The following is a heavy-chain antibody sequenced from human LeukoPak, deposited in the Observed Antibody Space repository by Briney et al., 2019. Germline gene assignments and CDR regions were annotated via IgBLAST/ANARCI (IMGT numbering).Heavy chain of an antibody. D-gene: IGHD3-22*01. CDR3: ARDISGYYDY. Sequence: ASVKVSCKASGYTFTSYCMHWVRQAPGQGLEWMGIINPSGGSTSYAQKFQGRVTMARDTSTSTVYMELSSLGSEDTAVYYCARDISGYYDYWGQGTLVTVSS. CDR1: GYTFTSYC. J-gene: IGHJ4*02. CDR2: INPSGGST. V-gene: IGHV1-46*01.